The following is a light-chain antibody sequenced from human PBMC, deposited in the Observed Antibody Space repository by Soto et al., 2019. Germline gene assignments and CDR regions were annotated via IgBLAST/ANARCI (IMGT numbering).Light chain of an antibody. V-gene: IGKV1-12*02. CDR2: TAS. Sequence: DIQMTQSPSSVSASVGDRVTITCRASQDITSRLAWYQQKPGEAPKLLISTASILQSGVPSRFSGSGSGTDFALTITSLQAEDFATYYCQQLRSYPSTFGGGTKVDI. J-gene: IGKJ4*01. CDR1: QDITSR. CDR3: QQLRSYPST.